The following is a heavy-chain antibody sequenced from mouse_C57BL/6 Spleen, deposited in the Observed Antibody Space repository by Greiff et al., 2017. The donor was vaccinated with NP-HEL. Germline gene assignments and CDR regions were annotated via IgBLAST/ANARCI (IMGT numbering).Heavy chain of an antibody. CDR2: IYPGVGDT. Sequence: QVQLKQSGPELVKPGASVKISCKASGYAFSSSWMNWVKQRPGKGLEWIGRIYPGVGDTNYNGKFKGKATLTADKSSSTAYMQLSSLTSEDSAVYFCAKEGLRRNFDVWGTGTTVTVSS. CDR1: GYAFSSSW. CDR3: AKEGLRRNFDV. V-gene: IGHV1-82*01. D-gene: IGHD2-2*01. J-gene: IGHJ1*03.